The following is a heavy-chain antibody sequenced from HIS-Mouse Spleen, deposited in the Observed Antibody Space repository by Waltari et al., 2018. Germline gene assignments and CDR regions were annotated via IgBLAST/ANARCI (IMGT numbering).Heavy chain of an antibody. J-gene: IGHJ3*02. D-gene: IGHD1-1*01. V-gene: IGHV3-74*01. CDR3: ARDLELDAFDI. CDR2: TKSAGSST. CDR1: GFTFSSYW. Sequence: EVQLVESGGGLVQPGGYLRLSWAASGFTFSSYWRHWVRQAPGKGLVCVSRTKSAGSSTSYADSVKGRFTISRDNAKNTLYLQMNSLRAEDTAVYYCARDLELDAFDIWGQGTMVTVSS.